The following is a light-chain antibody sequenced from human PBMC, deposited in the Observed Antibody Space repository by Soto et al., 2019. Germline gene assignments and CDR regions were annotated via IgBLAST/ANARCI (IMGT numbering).Light chain of an antibody. CDR1: QSVSSY. CDR3: QQRSNWSWT. CDR2: DAS. V-gene: IGKV3-11*01. J-gene: IGKJ1*01. Sequence: PGERATLSCRASQSVSSYLAWYQQKPGQAPRLLIYDASNRATGIPARFSGSGSGTDFTLTISSLEPEDFAVYYCQQRSNWSWTFGQGTKVEIK.